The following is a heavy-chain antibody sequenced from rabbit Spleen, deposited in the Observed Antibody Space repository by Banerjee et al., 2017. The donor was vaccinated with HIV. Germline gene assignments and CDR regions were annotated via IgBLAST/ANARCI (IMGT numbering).Heavy chain of an antibody. D-gene: IGHD1-1*01. J-gene: IGHJ4*01. V-gene: IGHV1S45*01. CDR3: ARGPGYVSGIGYRDW. Sequence: QEQLEESGGDLVKPEGSLTLTCTVSGFSFSNSYWICWVRQPPGKRPEWIGCIRGANSGDIWYANWATGRFTISKTSPTTVTLQMTSLIVADTATYFCARGPGYVSGIGYRDWWGPGTLVTVS. CDR1: GFSFSNSYW. CDR2: IRGANSGDI.